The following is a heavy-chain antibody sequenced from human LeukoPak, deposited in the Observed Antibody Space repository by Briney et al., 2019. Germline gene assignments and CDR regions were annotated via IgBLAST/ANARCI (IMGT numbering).Heavy chain of an antibody. V-gene: IGHV3-13*04. CDR2: IATAGDT. Sequence: GGSLRLSCAASGFTLSKYDMHWVGHRIGKGLEGVSRIATAGDTYYQGSVKGRFAISRENAKNSLYLQLNSLRAEDTAVYYCARGLLDYGGSNRFDPWGQGTLVTVSS. J-gene: IGHJ5*02. CDR3: ARGLLDYGGSNRFDP. D-gene: IGHD4-23*01. CDR1: GFTLSKYD.